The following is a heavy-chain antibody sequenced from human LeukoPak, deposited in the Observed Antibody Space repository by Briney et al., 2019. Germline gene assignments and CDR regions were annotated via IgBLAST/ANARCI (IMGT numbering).Heavy chain of an antibody. CDR1: GFTFRDYY. CDR3: ARVDFYYDSSGYVGEYFQH. CDR2: ISSSATNI. Sequence: GGSLRLSCAASGFTFRDYYMSWIRQAPGKGLEWFSYISSSATNIQYADSVKGRFTISRDNAKNSLYLQMNSLRAEDTAFYYCARVDFYYDSSGYVGEYFQHWGQGTLVTVSS. V-gene: IGHV3-11*01. J-gene: IGHJ1*01. D-gene: IGHD3-22*01.